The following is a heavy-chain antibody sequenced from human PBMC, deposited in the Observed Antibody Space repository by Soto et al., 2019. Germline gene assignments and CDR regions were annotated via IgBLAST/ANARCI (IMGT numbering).Heavy chain of an antibody. CDR2: INPDSGDT. J-gene: IGHJ4*02. CDR3: AISVGVPDPHRALDY. Sequence: ASVKVSCKASGYTFTGFYMHWVRQAPGQGLEWMGRINPDSGDTDHAEKFQGRVTMTRDTSISTAYMELTRLTSDDTAVYRYAISVGVPDPHRALDYWGQGTPVTVSS. CDR1: GYTFTGFY. D-gene: IGHD2-2*01. V-gene: IGHV1-2*06.